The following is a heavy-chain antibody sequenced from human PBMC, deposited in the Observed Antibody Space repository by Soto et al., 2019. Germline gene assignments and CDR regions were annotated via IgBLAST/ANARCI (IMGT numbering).Heavy chain of an antibody. V-gene: IGHV3-23*01. J-gene: IGHJ4*02. CDR3: AKDRVYVGAVAVEIDY. Sequence: GGSLRLSCAASGFTFSGYAMSWVRQSPGKGLEWVSAISGSGGSTYYADSVKGRFTISRDNSKNTLYLQMNSLRAEDTAVYYCAKDRVYVGAVAVEIDYWGQGTLVTVSS. D-gene: IGHD6-19*01. CDR2: ISGSGGST. CDR1: GFTFSGYA.